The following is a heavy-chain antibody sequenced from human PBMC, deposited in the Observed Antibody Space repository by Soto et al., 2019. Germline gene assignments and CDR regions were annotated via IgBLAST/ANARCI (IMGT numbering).Heavy chain of an antibody. V-gene: IGHV3-74*01. Sequence: EVQLVESGGGLVQPGGSLRLSCAASGFTFSNYWMHWVRQAPGKGPVWVSRINTDGSTTNYADSVTGRFTISRDNAKNTLYLQTHSLGAEDTAVYYCARDMGGYASHWGQGTLVTVSS. CDR3: ARDMGGYASH. CDR1: GFTFSNYW. CDR2: INTDGSTT. D-gene: IGHD3-16*01. J-gene: IGHJ4*02.